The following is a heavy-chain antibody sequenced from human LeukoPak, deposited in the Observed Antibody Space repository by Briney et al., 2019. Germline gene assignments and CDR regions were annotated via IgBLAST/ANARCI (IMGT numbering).Heavy chain of an antibody. CDR2: ISYDGRNK. J-gene: IGHJ4*02. Sequence: GRSLRLSCAASGVTFSSYGRHWVRQAPVKGLEWVAVISYDGRNKYYADPVKGRFTISRDSSKNTLFLQMNSLRTEDTAVYYCATVAAAGSSVFDYWGQGTLVTVSS. CDR1: GVTFSSYG. D-gene: IGHD6-13*01. V-gene: IGHV3-30*03. CDR3: ATVAAAGSSVFDY.